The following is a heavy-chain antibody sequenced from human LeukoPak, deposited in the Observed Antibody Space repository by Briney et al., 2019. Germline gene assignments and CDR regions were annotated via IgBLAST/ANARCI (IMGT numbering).Heavy chain of an antibody. CDR2: IYYSGST. J-gene: IGHJ6*02. D-gene: IGHD1-1*01. CDR1: GGSFSGYY. V-gene: IGHV4-59*01. CDR3: ARVGGTNYYYYGMDV. Sequence: SEALSLTCAVYGGSFSGYYWSWIRQPPGKGLEWIGYIYYSGSTNYNPSLKSRVTISVDTSKNQFSLKLSSVTAADTAVYYCARVGGTNYYYYGMDVWGQGTTVTVSS.